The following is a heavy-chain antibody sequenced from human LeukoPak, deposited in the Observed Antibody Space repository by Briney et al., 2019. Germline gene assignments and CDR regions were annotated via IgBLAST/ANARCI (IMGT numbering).Heavy chain of an antibody. D-gene: IGHD2-15*01. CDR2: IYYSGST. V-gene: IGHV4-39*07. J-gene: IGHJ5*02. CDR1: GGSISSSSYY. Sequence: SETLSLTCTVSGGSISSSSYYWGWIRQPPGKGLEWIGSIYYSGSTYYNPSLKSRVTISVDTSKNQFSLKLSSMTAADTAVYYCARGPRPRNEYFVVVVAARGWFDPWGQGTLVTVSS. CDR3: ARGPRPRNEYFVVVVAARGWFDP.